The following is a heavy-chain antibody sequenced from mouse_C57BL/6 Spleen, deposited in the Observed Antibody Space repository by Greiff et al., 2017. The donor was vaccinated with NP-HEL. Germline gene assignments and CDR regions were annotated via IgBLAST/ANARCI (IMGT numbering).Heavy chain of an antibody. CDR3: GRGESTVVGN. V-gene: IGHV1-64*01. CDR1: GYTFTSYW. Sequence: VQLKQPGAELVKPGASVKLSCKASGYTFTSYWMHWVKQRPGQGLEWIGMIHPNSGSTNYNEKFKSKATLTVDKSSSTAYMQLSRLTSEDSAVYYCGRGESTVVGNWGKGTTLTVAT. J-gene: IGHJ2*01. CDR2: IHPNSGST. D-gene: IGHD1-1*01.